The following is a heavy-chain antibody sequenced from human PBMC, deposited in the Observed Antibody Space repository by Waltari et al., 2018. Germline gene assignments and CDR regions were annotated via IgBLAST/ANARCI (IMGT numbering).Heavy chain of an antibody. Sequence: QVQLQQWGAGLLKPSATLSLTCAVYGWSFGGYYWSWIRQPPGKGLEWIGEIDHSGSTKYKPSLKSRVTISVDTSKKQFSLKLSSVTAADTAVYYCARVPSEWTFYFDYWGQGTLVTVSS. D-gene: IGHD3-3*01. CDR3: ARVPSEWTFYFDY. J-gene: IGHJ4*02. CDR2: IDHSGST. V-gene: IGHV4-34*01. CDR1: GWSFGGYY.